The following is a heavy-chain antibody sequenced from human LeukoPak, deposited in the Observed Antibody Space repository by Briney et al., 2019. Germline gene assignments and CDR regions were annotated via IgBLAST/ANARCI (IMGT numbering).Heavy chain of an antibody. CDR1: GFTFSSYG. CDR2: ISYDGSNK. Sequence: GGSLRLSCAASGFTFSSYGMHWVRQAPGKGLEWVAVISYDGSNKYYADSVKGRFTISRDNSKNTLYLQMNGLRAEDTAVYYCAKPFYLYCSGGSCYYFDYWGQGTLVTVSS. D-gene: IGHD2-15*01. J-gene: IGHJ4*02. CDR3: AKPFYLYCSGGSCYYFDY. V-gene: IGHV3-30*18.